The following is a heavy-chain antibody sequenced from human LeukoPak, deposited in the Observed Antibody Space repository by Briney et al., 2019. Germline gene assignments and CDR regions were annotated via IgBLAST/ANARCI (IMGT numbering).Heavy chain of an antibody. D-gene: IGHD5-18*01. CDR3: TRDPLTAMVLSHPSY. CDR2: IRSKAYGGTT. Sequence: GGSLSLSCTACGFIHGEYAMSGLRQAPGKGLEWGGFIRSKAYGGTTEYAASVKGTFTISRDDSKSIAYLQMNSLKTEDTAVYYCTRDPLTAMVLSHPSYWGQGNLVTVSS. V-gene: IGHV3-49*03. J-gene: IGHJ4*02. CDR1: GFIHGEYA.